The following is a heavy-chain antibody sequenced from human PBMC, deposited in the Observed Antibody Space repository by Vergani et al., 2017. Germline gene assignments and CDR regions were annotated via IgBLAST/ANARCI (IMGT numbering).Heavy chain of an antibody. V-gene: IGHV1-69*01. CDR1: VGTFSSYA. D-gene: IGHD1-26*01. CDR2: IIPILGTA. CDR3: ASSGPGRQGYYYYMDV. J-gene: IGHJ6*03. Sequence: QVQLVQSGAEVKKPGSSVKVSCKASVGTFSSYAISWVRQAPGQGLEWMGGIIPILGTANYAQKFRGRVTITADESTSTAYMELSSLRSEDTAVYYCASSGPGRQGYYYYMDVWGKGTTVTVSS.